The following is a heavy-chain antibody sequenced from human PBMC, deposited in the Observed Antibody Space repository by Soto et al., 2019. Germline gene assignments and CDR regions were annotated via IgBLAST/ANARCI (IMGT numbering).Heavy chain of an antibody. Sequence: SETLSLTCTVSGGSISSGGYCWNWIRQHPGKGLEWIGYIYYSGSTYYNPSLKSRVTISVDTSKNQFSLKLSSVTAADTAVYYCASAIGEYGSGSYYNFDYWGQGTLVTVSS. J-gene: IGHJ4*02. CDR1: GGSISSGGYC. CDR2: IYYSGST. D-gene: IGHD3-10*01. V-gene: IGHV4-31*03. CDR3: ASAIGEYGSGSYYNFDY.